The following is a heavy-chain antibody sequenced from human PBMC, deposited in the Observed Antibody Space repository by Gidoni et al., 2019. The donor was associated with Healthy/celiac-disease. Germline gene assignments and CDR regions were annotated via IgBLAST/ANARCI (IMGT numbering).Heavy chain of an antibody. J-gene: IGHJ5*02. Sequence: QVQLQVSGPGLVKPSETLSLTCTVSGGSISSYYWSWIRQPPGKGLEWIGYIYYSGSTNYNPSLKSRVTISVDTSKNQVSLKLSSVTAADTAVYYCAREGIVSDWFDPWGQGTLVTVSS. D-gene: IGHD2-21*01. CDR1: GGSISSYY. V-gene: IGHV4-59*01. CDR3: AREGIVSDWFDP. CDR2: IYYSGST.